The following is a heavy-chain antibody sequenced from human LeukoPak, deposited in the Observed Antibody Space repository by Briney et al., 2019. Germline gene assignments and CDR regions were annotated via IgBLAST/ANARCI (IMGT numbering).Heavy chain of an antibody. CDR3: ARGGSYGYYFDY. CDR1: GFTFSSYW. D-gene: IGHD5-18*01. CDR2: IKQDGSEK. Sequence: GGSLRLSCAASGFTFSSYWMSWVRQAPGKGLEWVANIKQDGSEKYYVNSVKGRFTISRDHAKNSLYLQMNSLRAEDTAVYYCARGGSYGYYFDYWGQGTLVTVSS. J-gene: IGHJ4*02. V-gene: IGHV3-7*04.